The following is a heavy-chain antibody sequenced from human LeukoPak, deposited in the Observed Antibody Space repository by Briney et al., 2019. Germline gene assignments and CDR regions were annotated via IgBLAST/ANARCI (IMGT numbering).Heavy chain of an antibody. CDR2: ICTSGST. CDR1: GGSISSYY. V-gene: IGHV4-4*07. J-gene: IGHJ6*03. Sequence: SETLSLTCTVSGGSISSYYWSWVRQPAGKGLEWIGRICTSGSTNYNPSLKSRVTMSVDTSKNQFSLKPSSVTAADTAVYYCARAGGQQGPIVVVPAAAYYYMDVWGKGTTVTVSS. CDR3: ARAGGQQGPIVVVPAAAYYYMDV. D-gene: IGHD2-2*01.